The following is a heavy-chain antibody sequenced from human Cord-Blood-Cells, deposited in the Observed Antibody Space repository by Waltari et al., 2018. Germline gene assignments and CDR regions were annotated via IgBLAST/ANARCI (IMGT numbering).Heavy chain of an antibody. Sequence: QVQLQQWGAGRLKPSETLSLTCAVYAGSFSGYYWSWIRQHPGKGPEWIGEINHSGSTNYNPSLKSRVTISVDTSKNQFSLKLSSVAAADTAVYYCARGDNIYSGYEYYFDYWGQGTLVTVSS. CDR1: AGSFSGYY. D-gene: IGHD5-12*01. CDR2: INHSGST. V-gene: IGHV4-34*01. J-gene: IGHJ4*02. CDR3: ARGDNIYSGYEYYFDY.